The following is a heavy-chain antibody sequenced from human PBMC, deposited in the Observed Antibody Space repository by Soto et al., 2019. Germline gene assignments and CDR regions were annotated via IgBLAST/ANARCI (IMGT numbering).Heavy chain of an antibody. J-gene: IGHJ6*02. CDR3: TSENEYIIGYYGMDV. CDR1: GFTFGDYA. CDR2: IRSKAYGGTT. V-gene: IGHV3-49*03. Sequence: PGGSLRLSCTASGFTFGDYAMSWFRQAPGKGLEWVGFIRSKAYGGTTEYAASVEGRFTISRDDSKSIAYLQMNSLKTEDTAVYYCTSENEYIIGYYGMDVWGQGTTVTVSS. D-gene: IGHD6-6*01.